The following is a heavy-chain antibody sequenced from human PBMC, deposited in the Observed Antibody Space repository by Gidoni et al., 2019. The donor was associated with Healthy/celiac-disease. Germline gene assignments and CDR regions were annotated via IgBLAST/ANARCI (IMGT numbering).Heavy chain of an antibody. CDR2: IKPSGEST. CDR1: GYNFKVYY. V-gene: IGHV1-46*02. D-gene: IGHD3-22*01. J-gene: IGHJ4*02. CDR3: ARDPRWYDTSGYYLDY. Sequence: QVQLVQSWAEVMRPGAPVKVYCTSYGYNFKVYYIHWVRQDPVQGLQWMGIIKPSGESTVNEQMLQGRVTMTRDTSRSTVYMELTGVRSDDTAVYYCARDPRWYDTSGYYLDYWGQGTLVTVSS.